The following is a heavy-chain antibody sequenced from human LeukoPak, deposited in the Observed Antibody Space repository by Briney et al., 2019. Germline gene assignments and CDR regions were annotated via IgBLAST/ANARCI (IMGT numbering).Heavy chain of an antibody. J-gene: IGHJ3*01. CDR3: AKDIQLST. V-gene: IGHV3-23*01. CDR2: IASSGGST. D-gene: IGHD5-24*01. Sequence: GGSLRLSCAAFGFTFSSAAMTWVRQAPGKGLEWVSLIASSGGSTYYADSVKGRFTISRDNSKNTLSLQMNSLRVEDTAIYYCAKDIQLSTWGLGTMVTVSS. CDR1: GFTFSSAA.